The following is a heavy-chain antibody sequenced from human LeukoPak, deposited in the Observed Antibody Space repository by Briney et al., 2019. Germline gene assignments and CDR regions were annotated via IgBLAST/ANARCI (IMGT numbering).Heavy chain of an antibody. CDR1: GGSFSGYY. J-gene: IGHJ6*03. V-gene: IGHV4-34*01. CDR2: IYYSGST. Sequence: PSETLSLTCAVYGGSFSGYYWSWIRQPPGKGLEWIGSIYYSGSTYYNPSLKSRVTISVDTSKNQFSLKLSSVTAADTAVYYCARVRGWYDWSHYYMDVWGKGTTVTVSS. CDR3: ARVRGWYDWSHYYMDV. D-gene: IGHD6-19*01.